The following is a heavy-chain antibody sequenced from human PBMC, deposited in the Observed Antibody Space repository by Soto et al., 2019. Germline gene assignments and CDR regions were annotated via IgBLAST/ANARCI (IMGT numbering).Heavy chain of an antibody. CDR3: AAQIFRGYSYGRIDY. J-gene: IGHJ4*02. Sequence: SETLSLTCTVSGGSISSGGYYWSWIRQHPGKGLEWIGYIYYSGSTYYNPSLKSRVTISVDTSKNQFSLKLSSVTAADTAVYYCAAQIFRGYSYGRIDYWGQGTLVTSPQ. CDR2: IYYSGST. D-gene: IGHD5-18*01. CDR1: GGSISSGGYY. V-gene: IGHV4-31*03.